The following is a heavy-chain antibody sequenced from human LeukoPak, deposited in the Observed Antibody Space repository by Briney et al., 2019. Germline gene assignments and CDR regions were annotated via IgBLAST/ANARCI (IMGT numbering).Heavy chain of an antibody. V-gene: IGHV3-7*03. CDR1: GFTFSNHW. J-gene: IGHJ4*02. Sequence: GGSLRLSCAASGFTFSNHWMSWVRQAPGRGLEWVASIDQAGGESYYVDSVKGRFTISRDNAKNSLYLQMTSLRSEDTAVYYCARGDPSGTIFGVVSPLDYWGQGTLVTVSS. D-gene: IGHD3-3*01. CDR2: IDQAGGES. CDR3: ARGDPSGTIFGVVSPLDY.